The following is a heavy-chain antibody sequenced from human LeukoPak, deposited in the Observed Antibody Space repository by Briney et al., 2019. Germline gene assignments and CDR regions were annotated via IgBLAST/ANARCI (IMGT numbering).Heavy chain of an antibody. CDR1: GFTFSSYW. V-gene: IGHV3-7*01. Sequence: GGSLRLSCAASGFTFSSYWMSWVRQAPGKGLEWVANIKQDGSEKYYVDSVKGRFTISRDNAKNSLYLQMNSLRAEDTAVYYCARVSYSSSWYYYYYYYMDVWGKGTTVTVSS. D-gene: IGHD6-13*01. CDR3: ARVSYSSSWYYYYYYYMDV. CDR2: IKQDGSEK. J-gene: IGHJ6*03.